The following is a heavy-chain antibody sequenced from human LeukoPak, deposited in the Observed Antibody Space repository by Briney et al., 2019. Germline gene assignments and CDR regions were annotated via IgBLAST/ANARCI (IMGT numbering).Heavy chain of an antibody. Sequence: GGSLRLSCAASGFTFTSYGIHWVRQAPGKGLEWVSAISGSGGATHYADSVKGRFTISRDNSKNTVYLQLNSLRAEDTAVYYCAKLLRAGRLLTISLDSWGQGTLVTVSS. CDR3: AKLLRAGRLLTISLDS. D-gene: IGHD3-10*01. V-gene: IGHV3-23*01. J-gene: IGHJ4*02. CDR1: GFTFTSYG. CDR2: ISGSGGAT.